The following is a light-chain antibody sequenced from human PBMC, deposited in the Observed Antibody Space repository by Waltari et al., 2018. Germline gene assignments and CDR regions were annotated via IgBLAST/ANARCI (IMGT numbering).Light chain of an antibody. CDR3: QQYYSTPLT. V-gene: IGKV4-1*01. J-gene: IGKJ4*01. CDR1: QSVLYSSNNKNY. Sequence: DIVMTQSPDSLAVSLGERATINCKSSQSVLYSSNNKNYLAWYQQKPGQPPKLLISWASTRESGVPTRFSGSGSGTDFTLTISSLQAEDVAVYYCQQYYSTPLTFGGGTKVEIK. CDR2: WAS.